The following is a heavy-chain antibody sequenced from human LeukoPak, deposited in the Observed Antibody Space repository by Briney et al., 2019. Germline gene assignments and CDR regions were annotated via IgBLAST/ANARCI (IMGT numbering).Heavy chain of an antibody. D-gene: IGHD3-10*01. CDR3: ARAEDSYYYGSGRIFDY. CDR2: INPNSGVP. Sequence: ASVKVSCKASGYTFTDYHMHWVRQAPGQGLEWMGWINPNSGVPNYAQRFQGRVTVTTDTSISTAFMELSSLISDDTAVYYCARAEDSYYYGSGRIFDYWGQGTLVTVSS. J-gene: IGHJ4*02. V-gene: IGHV1-2*02. CDR1: GYTFTDYH.